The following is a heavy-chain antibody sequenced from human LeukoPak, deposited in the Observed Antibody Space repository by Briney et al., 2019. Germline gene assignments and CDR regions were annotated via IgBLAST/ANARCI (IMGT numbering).Heavy chain of an antibody. V-gene: IGHV1-2*02. CDR3: ASRRTFRQIAAAATNWFDP. J-gene: IGHJ5*02. D-gene: IGHD6-13*01. CDR1: GYTFTGYY. Sequence: ASVKASCKASGYTFTGYYMHWVRQAPGQGLEWMGWINPNSGGTNYAQKFQGRVTMTRDTSISTAYMELSRLRSDDTAVYYCASRRTFRQIAAAATNWFDPWGQGTLVTVSS. CDR2: INPNSGGT.